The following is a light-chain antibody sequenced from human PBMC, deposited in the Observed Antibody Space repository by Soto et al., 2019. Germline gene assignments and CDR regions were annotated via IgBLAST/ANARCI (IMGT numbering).Light chain of an antibody. CDR3: SSYTINAPV. J-gene: IGLJ1*01. CDR1: SIDVGGYNY. CDR2: DVN. Sequence: QPVLTQPASVSGSPGQSITISCTGTSIDVGGYNYVCWYQQHPGKAPKLMIYDVNNRPSGVSNRFSGSKSDNTASLTISGLQAEDEADYYCSSYTINAPVFGTGTKVTVL. V-gene: IGLV2-14*01.